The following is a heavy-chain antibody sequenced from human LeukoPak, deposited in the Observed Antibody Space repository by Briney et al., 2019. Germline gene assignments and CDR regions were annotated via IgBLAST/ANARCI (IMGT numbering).Heavy chain of an antibody. D-gene: IGHD4-23*01. CDR3: ARGLGGNSAAFDI. CDR1: GFPFRSYG. V-gene: IGHV3-33*01. CDR2: IWYDGSKK. J-gene: IGHJ3*02. Sequence: PGRSLRLPCAASGFPFRSYGMHWVRQAPGQGPEWVAVIWYDGSKKYYSDSVKGRFTISRDNSKSTLYLQVNDLRVEDTAMYYCARGLGGNSAAFDIWGQGTMVTVSP.